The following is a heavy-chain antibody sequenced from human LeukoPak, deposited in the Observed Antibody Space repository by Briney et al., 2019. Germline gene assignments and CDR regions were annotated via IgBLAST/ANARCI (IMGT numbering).Heavy chain of an antibody. Sequence: GGSLRLSCAASGFTFSDYYMSWIRQAPGKGLEWVSYISSTSSYINYADSVRGRFTISRDNAENSLYLQMNSLRAEDTAVYYCARDRTTVTTFDYWGQGTLVTVSS. J-gene: IGHJ4*02. D-gene: IGHD4-17*01. CDR2: ISSTSSYI. CDR1: GFTFSDYY. V-gene: IGHV3-11*06. CDR3: ARDRTTVTTFDY.